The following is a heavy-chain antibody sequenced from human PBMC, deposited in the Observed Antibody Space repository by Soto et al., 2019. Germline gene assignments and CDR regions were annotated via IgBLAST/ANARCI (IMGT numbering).Heavy chain of an antibody. CDR1: GYTFTGYY. CDR3: ARDRMTNWFDP. Sequence: ASVKVSCKASGYTFTGYYMHWVRQAPGQGLEWMGWINPNSGGTNYAQKFQGWVTMTRDTCISTAYMELSRLRSDDTAVYYCARDRMTNWFDPWGQGTLVTVSS. D-gene: IGHD2-8*01. J-gene: IGHJ5*02. CDR2: INPNSGGT. V-gene: IGHV1-2*04.